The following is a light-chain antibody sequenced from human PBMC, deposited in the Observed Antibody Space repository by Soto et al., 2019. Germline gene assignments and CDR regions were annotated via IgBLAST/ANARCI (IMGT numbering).Light chain of an antibody. J-gene: IGLJ1*01. Sequence: QSVLTQPTSASGTPGPRVTISCSGSSSNNGSNYVYWYQQLPGKAPKLLIYRNNQRPSGVPDRFSGSKSGTSASLAICGLRSEDEADYYCAAWDDSLSAYVFGTGTKVTVL. V-gene: IGLV1-47*01. CDR1: SSNNGSNY. CDR2: RNN. CDR3: AAWDDSLSAYV.